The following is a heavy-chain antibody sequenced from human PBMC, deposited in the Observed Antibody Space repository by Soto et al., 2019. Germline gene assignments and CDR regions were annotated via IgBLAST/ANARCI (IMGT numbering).Heavy chain of an antibody. CDR1: GFIFSSHG. Sequence: PGGSLRLSCAASGFIFSSHGMHWVRQAPGKGLEWVAVIWNDGSKKYYADSVKGRFTISRDNSYNTLYLQMNSLRAEDTAVYYCAKGTPFDPINWFDPWGQGTLVTVSS. D-gene: IGHD3-9*01. CDR2: IWNDGSKK. CDR3: AKGTPFDPINWFDP. J-gene: IGHJ5*02. V-gene: IGHV3-33*06.